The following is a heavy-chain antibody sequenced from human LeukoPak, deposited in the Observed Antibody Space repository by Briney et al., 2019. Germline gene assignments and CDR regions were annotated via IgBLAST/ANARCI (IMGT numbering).Heavy chain of an antibody. CDR1: GFTFSSYA. J-gene: IGHJ4*02. D-gene: IGHD3-3*01. CDR2: ISGSGGST. V-gene: IGHV3-23*01. Sequence: GGSLRLSCAASGFTFSSYAMSWVPQAPGKGLEWVSAISGSGGSTYYADSVKGRFTISRDNSKNTLYLQMNSLRAEDTAVYYCAKDRYYDFWSGYCTFDYWGQGTLVTVSS. CDR3: AKDRYYDFWSGYCTFDY.